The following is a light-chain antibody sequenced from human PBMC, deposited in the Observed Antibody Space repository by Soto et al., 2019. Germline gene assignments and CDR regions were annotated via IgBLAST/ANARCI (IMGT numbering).Light chain of an antibody. Sequence: IVMTPSPDTLSVSPVERATLSCRASQTIYNNVAWYQKRPGQAPRLLIYHTSSRATGIPARFSGSGSGTEFTLTISSLQSEDFAVYYCQQYNNWPRTFGQGTKVDIK. V-gene: IGKV3-15*01. CDR1: QTIYNN. CDR2: HTS. J-gene: IGKJ1*01. CDR3: QQYNNWPRT.